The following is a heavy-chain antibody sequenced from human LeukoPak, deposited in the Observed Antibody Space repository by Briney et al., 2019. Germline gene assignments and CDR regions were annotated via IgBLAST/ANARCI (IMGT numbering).Heavy chain of an antibody. D-gene: IGHD4-17*01. J-gene: IGHJ4*02. CDR1: GVTFSNFW. CDR3: AKFPYGDYVHY. Sequence: GGTLRLSCAVSGVTFSNFWMSWVRQAAGKGLEWVASIKGAGSEKYHVDSVKGRFTISRDNAKNSLYLQMNSLRAEDTAVYYCAKFPYGDYVHYWGQGTLVTVSS. V-gene: IGHV3-7*05. CDR2: IKGAGSEK.